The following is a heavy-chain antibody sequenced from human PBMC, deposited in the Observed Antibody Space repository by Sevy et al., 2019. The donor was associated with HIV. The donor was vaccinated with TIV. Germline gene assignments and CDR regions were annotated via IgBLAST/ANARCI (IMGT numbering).Heavy chain of an antibody. Sequence: SETLSLTCAVYGGSFSGYYWSWIRQPPGKGLEWIGEINHSGSTNYNPSLKSRVTISVDTSKNQFPLKLSSVTAADTAVYYCARVSRPQKQNVVYYYYYYMDVWGKGTTVTVSS. J-gene: IGHJ6*03. D-gene: IGHD2-15*01. CDR3: ARVSRPQKQNVVYYYYYYMDV. CDR1: GGSFSGYY. CDR2: INHSGST. V-gene: IGHV4-34*01.